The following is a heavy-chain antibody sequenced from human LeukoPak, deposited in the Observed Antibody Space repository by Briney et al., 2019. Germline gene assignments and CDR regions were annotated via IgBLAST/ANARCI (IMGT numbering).Heavy chain of an antibody. D-gene: IGHD6-13*01. Sequence: GGSLRLSCAASGFTFSSYAMSWVRQAPGKGLEWVSAISGSGGSTYYADSVKGRFTISRDNSKNTLYLQMNSLRAEDTAVYYCAKAHIAAAGFSFRGGAFDIWGQGTMVTVSS. CDR3: AKAHIAAAGFSFRGGAFDI. CDR1: GFTFSSYA. CDR2: ISGSGGST. J-gene: IGHJ3*02. V-gene: IGHV3-23*01.